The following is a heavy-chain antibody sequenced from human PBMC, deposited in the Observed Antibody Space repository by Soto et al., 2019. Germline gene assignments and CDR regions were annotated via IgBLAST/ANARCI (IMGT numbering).Heavy chain of an antibody. CDR2: IYYSGST. J-gene: IGHJ4*02. Sequence: QLQLQESGPGLVKPSETLSLTCTVSGGSISSSSYYWGWIRQPPGKGLEWIGSIYYSGSTYYNPSLKSRVTISVDTSKNQFSLKLSSVTAADTAVYYCARVGYFYDSTLVLDYWGQGTLVTVSS. CDR3: ARVGYFYDSTLVLDY. V-gene: IGHV4-39*01. D-gene: IGHD3-22*01. CDR1: GGSISSSSYY.